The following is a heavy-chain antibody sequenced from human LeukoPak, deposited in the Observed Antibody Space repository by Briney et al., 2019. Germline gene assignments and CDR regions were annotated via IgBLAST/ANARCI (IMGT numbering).Heavy chain of an antibody. Sequence: SQTLSLTCAISGNSVSSNSAAWNWIRQSPSRGLEWLGRTYYRSKWYNDYAVSVKSRITINPDTSKNQFSLQLNSVTPEDTAVYYCARVSDISVAAYFDYWGQGTLVTVSS. CDR3: ARVSDISVAAYFDY. D-gene: IGHD6-19*01. CDR2: TYYRSKWYN. V-gene: IGHV6-1*01. CDR1: GNSVSSNSAA. J-gene: IGHJ4*02.